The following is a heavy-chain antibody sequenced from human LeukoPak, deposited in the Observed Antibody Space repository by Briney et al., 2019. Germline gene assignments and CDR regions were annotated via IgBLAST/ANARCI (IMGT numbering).Heavy chain of an antibody. CDR1: GFTFSSYW. J-gene: IGHJ6*03. CDR3: ARDRRWLQLRTSYYYYMDV. D-gene: IGHD5-24*01. CDR2: INSDGSST. Sequence: GSLRLSCAASGFTFSSYWMHWVRQAPGKGLVWVSRINSDGSSTSYADSVKGRFTISRDNAKSTLYLQMNSLRAEDTAVYYCARDRRWLQLRTSYYYYMDVWGKGTTVTVSS. V-gene: IGHV3-74*01.